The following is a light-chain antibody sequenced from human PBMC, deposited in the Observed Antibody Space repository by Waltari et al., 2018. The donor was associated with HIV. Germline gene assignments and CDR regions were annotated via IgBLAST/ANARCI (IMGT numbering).Light chain of an antibody. Sequence: NFMLTQPHSVSESPGKTVTISCTRSSGSIDSNYVQWYQQRPGSSPTTVISEDNQRPSGVPDRFSGSIDSSSNSASLTISGLKTEDEADYYCQSYDSSNPVVFGGGTKLTVL. CDR2: EDN. J-gene: IGLJ2*01. V-gene: IGLV6-57*01. CDR1: SGSIDSNY. CDR3: QSYDSSNPVV.